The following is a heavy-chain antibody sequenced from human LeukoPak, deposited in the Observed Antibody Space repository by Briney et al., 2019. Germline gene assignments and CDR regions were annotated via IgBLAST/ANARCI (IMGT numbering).Heavy chain of an antibody. CDR3: ASPHWGAGTFFDY. CDR2: ISSSGSTI. V-gene: IGHV3-48*03. Sequence: GGSLRLSCAASGFTFSSYEMNWVRQAPGKGLEWASYISSSGSTIYYADSVKGRFTISRDNAKNSLYLQMNSLRAEDTAVYYCASPHWGAGTFFDYWGQGTLVTVSS. J-gene: IGHJ4*02. CDR1: GFTFSSYE. D-gene: IGHD7-27*01.